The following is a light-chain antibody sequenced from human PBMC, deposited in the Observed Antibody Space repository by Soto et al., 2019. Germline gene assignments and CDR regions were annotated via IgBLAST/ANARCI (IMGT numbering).Light chain of an antibody. CDR3: HQYNYWPGT. Sequence: VMTHSPVTLSVSPGERATLSCRASQSVNINLAWYQQKPGQAPRLLIYGASTRPTDIPARFSGSGSGTEFTLTIGSLQSEDFAVYYCHQYNYWPGTFGQGTKLDIK. J-gene: IGKJ2*01. V-gene: IGKV3-15*01. CDR1: QSVNIN. CDR2: GAS.